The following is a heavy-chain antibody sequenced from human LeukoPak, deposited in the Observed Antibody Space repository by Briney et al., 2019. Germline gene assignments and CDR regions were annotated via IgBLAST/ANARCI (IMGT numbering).Heavy chain of an antibody. CDR2: TSGSSGST. Sequence: GGSLRLSCAASGVTFSSYAMSWVRQAPGKGLEWVSGTSGSSGSTYYADSVKGRFTISRDNSKNTVYLQMNSLRAEDTAVYYCAKELRYSESLFDYWGQGTLVTVSS. V-gene: IGHV3-23*01. J-gene: IGHJ4*02. D-gene: IGHD3-9*01. CDR3: AKELRYSESLFDY. CDR1: GVTFSSYA.